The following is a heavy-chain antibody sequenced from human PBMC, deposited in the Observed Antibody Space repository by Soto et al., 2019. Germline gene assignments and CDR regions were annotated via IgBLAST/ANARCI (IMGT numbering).Heavy chain of an antibody. Sequence: SVTQRQPWTVADGKIRGYGGRWIRQPPGKGLEWIGYIYYSGTTNYNPSLRRRVTISVDTSKNQFSLQLNSMTAADPAVYYCASGNYFGLYWGQGALVPGFS. CDR2: IYYSGTT. D-gene: IGHD3-9*01. J-gene: IGHJ4*02. V-gene: IGHV4-59*01. CDR3: ASGNYFGLY. CDR1: DGKIRGYG.